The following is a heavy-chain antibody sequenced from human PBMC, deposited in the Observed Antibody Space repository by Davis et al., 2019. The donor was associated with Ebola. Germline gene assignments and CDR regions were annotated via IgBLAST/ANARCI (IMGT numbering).Heavy chain of an antibody. CDR2: MFSSGST. CDR3: ARVSTTVTTAWFDP. V-gene: IGHV4-59*01. Sequence: SETLSLTCTVSGGSIGGYYWNWIRQPPGKGLEWIGYMFSSGSTNINPSLKSRVTISVDTSKNQFSLKLSSVTAADTAVYYCARVSTTVTTAWFDPWGQGTLVTVSS. J-gene: IGHJ5*02. D-gene: IGHD4-17*01. CDR1: GGSIGGYY.